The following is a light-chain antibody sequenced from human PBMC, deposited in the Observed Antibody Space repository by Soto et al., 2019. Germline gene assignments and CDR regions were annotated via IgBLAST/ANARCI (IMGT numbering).Light chain of an antibody. CDR3: QKYDTVPLT. J-gene: IGKJ3*01. CDR2: AAS. V-gene: IGKV1-27*01. CDR1: QAIGPD. Sequence: DIQMTQSPSSLSASVGDEVTVTCRASQAIGPDLAWYQQKPGKVPKLLIYAASTLQPGVPSRFSGSRSGTDFTLTIRSLQPEDVATYYCQKYDTVPLTFGPGTTVDIK.